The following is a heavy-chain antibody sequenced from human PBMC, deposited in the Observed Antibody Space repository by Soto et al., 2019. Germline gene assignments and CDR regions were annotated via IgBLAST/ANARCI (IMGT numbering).Heavy chain of an antibody. CDR1: GGSMRNDY. CDR3: TSSYSTSSSPDY. V-gene: IGHV4-59*01. J-gene: IGHJ4*02. CDR2: VYHSGST. Sequence: SETLSPTCGVSGGSMRNDYWNWILQPPGRGLEWIGYVYHSGSTNYNPSLKSRVSMSVDVSRNHFSLTLHSVTAADTAVYFCTSSYSTSSSPDYWGQGTLVTVSS. D-gene: IGHD6-6*01.